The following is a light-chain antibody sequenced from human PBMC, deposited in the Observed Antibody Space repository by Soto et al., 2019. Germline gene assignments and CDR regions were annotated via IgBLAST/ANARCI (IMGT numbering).Light chain of an antibody. CDR1: SSDVGGYNY. V-gene: IGLV2-8*01. Sequence: QSALTQPPSASGAPGQSVTISCTGTSSDVGGYNYVSWFQQHPGRAPKLMIYEVSKRPSGVPDRFSGSKSGNTASLTVSGLQAVDEADYFCTSYAATYIVLVGGGTKLTVL. J-gene: IGLJ2*01. CDR3: TSYAATYIVL. CDR2: EVS.